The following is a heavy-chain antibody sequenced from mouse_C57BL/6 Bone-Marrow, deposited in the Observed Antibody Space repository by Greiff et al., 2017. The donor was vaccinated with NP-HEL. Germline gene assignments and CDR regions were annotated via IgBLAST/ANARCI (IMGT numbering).Heavy chain of an antibody. J-gene: IGHJ1*03. CDR3: ARYYYGSSLYWYFDV. D-gene: IGHD1-1*01. V-gene: IGHV1-78*01. CDR2: IYPRDGST. Sequence: VKLQESDAELVKPGASVKISCKVSGYTFTDHTIHWMKQRPEQGLEWIGYIYPRDGSTKYNEKFKGKATLTADKSSSTAYMQLNSLTSEDSAVYFCARYYYGSSLYWYFDVWGTGTTVTVSS. CDR1: GYTFTDHT.